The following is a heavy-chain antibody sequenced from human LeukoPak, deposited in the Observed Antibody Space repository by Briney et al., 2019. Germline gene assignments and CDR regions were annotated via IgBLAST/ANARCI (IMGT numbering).Heavy chain of an antibody. V-gene: IGHV4-61*02. CDR2: IYTSGST. J-gene: IGHJ4*02. CDR3: ARFTYYGSGSYYNEGFDY. Sequence: SETLSLTCAVSGGSISSGSYYWSWIRQPAGKGLEWIRRIYTSGSTNYNPSLKNRVTISVDTSKNQFSLKLSSVTAADTAVYYCARFTYYGSGSYYNEGFDYWGQGTLVTVSS. CDR1: GGSISSGSYY. D-gene: IGHD3-10*01.